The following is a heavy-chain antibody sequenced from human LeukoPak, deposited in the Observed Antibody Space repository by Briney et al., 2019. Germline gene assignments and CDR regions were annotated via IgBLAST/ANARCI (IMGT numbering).Heavy chain of an antibody. J-gene: IGHJ3*02. V-gene: IGHV1-46*01. D-gene: IGHD6-13*01. CDR2: INPSGGST. Sequence: ASVKVSCKASGYTFTSYYMHWVRQAPGQGLEWMGIINPSGGSTSYAQKFQGRVTVTRDTSTSTVYMELSSLRSEDTAVYYCARVAQAAAFAFDIWGQGTMVTVSS. CDR3: ARVAQAAAFAFDI. CDR1: GYTFTSYY.